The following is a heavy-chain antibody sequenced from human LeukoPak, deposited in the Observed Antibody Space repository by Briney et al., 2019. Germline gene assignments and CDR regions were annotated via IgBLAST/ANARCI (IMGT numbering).Heavy chain of an antibody. Sequence: SGGSLRLSCAASKFTFTNAWMSWVRQAPGKGLEWVGRIKSKTDGETTDYAAPVKGRFTISRDDSKRTLYLQMNSLETEDTAVYYCTTANAVPLPDYWGQGTLVIVSS. D-gene: IGHD6-19*01. J-gene: IGHJ4*02. CDR2: IKSKTDGETT. V-gene: IGHV3-15*01. CDR1: KFTFTNAW. CDR3: TTANAVPLPDY.